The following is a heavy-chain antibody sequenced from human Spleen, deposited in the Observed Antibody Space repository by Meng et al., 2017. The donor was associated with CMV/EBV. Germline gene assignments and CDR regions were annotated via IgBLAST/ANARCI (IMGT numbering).Heavy chain of an antibody. V-gene: IGHV4-61*01. CDR2: VYYSGST. CDR1: GASVNTENYY. CDR3: ARIQYYDFWSGYYTPVGLDV. J-gene: IGHJ6*02. Sequence: SETLSLTCSVSGASVNTENYYWSWIRQPPGKGLEFIGYVYYSGSTYYNPSLKSRVTISVDTSKNQFSLKLSSVTAADTAVYYCARIQYYDFWSGYYTPVGLDVWGQGTTVTVSS. D-gene: IGHD3-3*01.